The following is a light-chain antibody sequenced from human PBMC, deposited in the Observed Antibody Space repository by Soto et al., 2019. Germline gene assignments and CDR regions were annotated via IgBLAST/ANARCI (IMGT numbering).Light chain of an antibody. CDR3: QQYNSYSQT. Sequence: IPMTQSPSTLSASVGDGVSIXCRASQTVINRIRWFQQRAGKAPKRLIYKASTLESGGPSRFSGSGSGTEFTPPISSLQPEDFATYYGQQYNSYSQTFGQGTKVDIK. CDR2: KAS. CDR1: QTVINR. V-gene: IGKV1-5*03. J-gene: IGKJ1*01.